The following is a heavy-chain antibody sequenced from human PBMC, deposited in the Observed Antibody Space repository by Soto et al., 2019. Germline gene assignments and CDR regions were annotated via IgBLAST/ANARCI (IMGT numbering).Heavy chain of an antibody. CDR3: ARERASRSLLTHYYYAMDV. CDR2: INPSGGRT. J-gene: IGHJ6*02. CDR1: GYTFINYY. Sequence: GASVKVSCKSSGYTFINYYVHWVRQAPGQGLEWMGMINPSGGRTTYPQKFQGRVTMTRDKSTSTVYVELSSLRSDDTAVFYCARERASRSLLTHYYYAMDVWGQGXTVTVYS. V-gene: IGHV1-46*01.